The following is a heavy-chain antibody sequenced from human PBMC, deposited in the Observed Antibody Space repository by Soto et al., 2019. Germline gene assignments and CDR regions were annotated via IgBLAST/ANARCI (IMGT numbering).Heavy chain of an antibody. V-gene: IGHV1-69*13. CDR3: ARVWGQGAFDI. J-gene: IGHJ3*02. Sequence: SVKDSCKASGGTFSSYAISWVRQAPGQGLEWMGGTIPIFGTANYAQKFQGRVTITADESTSTAYMELSSLRSDDTAVYYCARVWGQGAFDIWGQGTMVTVSS. CDR1: GGTFSSYA. CDR2: TIPIFGTA. D-gene: IGHD7-27*01.